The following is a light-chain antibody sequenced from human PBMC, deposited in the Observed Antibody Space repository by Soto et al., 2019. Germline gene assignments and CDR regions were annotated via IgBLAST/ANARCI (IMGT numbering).Light chain of an antibody. Sequence: DIVMTQSPDSLAVSLGERATINCKSSQSVLYSPINTNYVAWYQQKPGQPPKLPAYWASTRGSGVPARFSGSGSETDCTLTISSLQAEDVAVYYCQQFHSAPQAFGQGTRVEI. CDR2: WAS. J-gene: IGKJ1*01. CDR1: QSVLYSPINTNY. CDR3: QQFHSAPQA. V-gene: IGKV4-1*01.